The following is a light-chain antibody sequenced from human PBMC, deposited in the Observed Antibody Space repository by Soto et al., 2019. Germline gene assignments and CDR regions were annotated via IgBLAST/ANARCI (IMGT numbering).Light chain of an antibody. CDR3: QVWDRTTDFVV. J-gene: IGLJ2*01. Sequence: SYELTQPPSVSVSPGQTARITCSGDALPKQYAYWYHQKPGQAPVVVIYQDTERPSGIPERFSGSTSGTTVTLTISGVQAEDEADYYCQVWDRTTDFVVFGGGTKLTVL. V-gene: IGLV3-25*02. CDR2: QDT. CDR1: ALPKQY.